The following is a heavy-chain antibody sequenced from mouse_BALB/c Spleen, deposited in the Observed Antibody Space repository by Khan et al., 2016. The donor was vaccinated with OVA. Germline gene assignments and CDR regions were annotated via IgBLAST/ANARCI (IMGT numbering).Heavy chain of an antibody. V-gene: IGHV1-4*01. CDR3: ARGGYGSFAY. D-gene: IGHD1-1*01. CDR2: INPSSGYN. CDR1: GYIFTSYM. Sequence: QVQLKQSGAELARPGASVKMSCKASGYIFTSYMMHWVKQRPGQGLEWIGDINPSSGYNNYNQKFKDKATLTADKSSSTAYMQLSSLTSEDSAVDYCARGGYGSFAYWGQGTLVTAAA. J-gene: IGHJ3*01.